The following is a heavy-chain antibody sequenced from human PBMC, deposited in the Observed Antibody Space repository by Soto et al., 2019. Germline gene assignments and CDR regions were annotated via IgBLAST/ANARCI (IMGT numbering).Heavy chain of an antibody. J-gene: IGHJ6*03. V-gene: IGHV1-8*01. CDR2: MNPNSGNT. CDR3: ARGPYSSSWYYYYYYMDV. CDR1: GYTFTSYD. Sequence: QVPLVQSGAEVKKPGASVKVSCKASGYTFTSYDINWVRQATGQGLEWMGWMNPNSGNTGYAQKFQGRVTMTRNTSISTAYMELSSLRSEDTAVYYCARGPYSSSWYYYYYYMDVWGKGTTVTVSS. D-gene: IGHD6-13*01.